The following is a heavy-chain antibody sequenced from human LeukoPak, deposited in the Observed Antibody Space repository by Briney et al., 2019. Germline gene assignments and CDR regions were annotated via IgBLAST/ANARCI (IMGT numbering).Heavy chain of an antibody. CDR1: GFTFGDYA. CDR3: TRWGYSYGLSDY. Sequence: GRSLRLSCTASGFTFGDYAMSWVRQAPGKGLEWVGFIRSKAYGGTTEYAASVKGRFTISRDDSKSIAYLQMNSLKTEDTAVYYCTRWGYSYGLSDYWGQGTLVTVSP. D-gene: IGHD5-18*01. CDR2: IRSKAYGGTT. V-gene: IGHV3-49*04. J-gene: IGHJ4*02.